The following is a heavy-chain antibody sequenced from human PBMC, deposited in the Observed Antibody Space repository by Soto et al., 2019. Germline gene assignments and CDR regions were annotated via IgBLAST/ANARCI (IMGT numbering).Heavy chain of an antibody. D-gene: IGHD3-22*01. V-gene: IGHV3-33*01. CDR2: IWYDGSNK. J-gene: IGHJ3*02. CDR3: ARDDNYYDSRGLNAFDI. CDR1: GFTFSSYG. Sequence: PGGSLRLSCAASGFTFSSYGMHWVRQAPGKGLEWVAVIWYDGSNKYYADSVKGRFTISRDNSKNTLYLQMNSLRPEDTAVYYCARDDNYYDSRGLNAFDIWGQGTMVTVSS.